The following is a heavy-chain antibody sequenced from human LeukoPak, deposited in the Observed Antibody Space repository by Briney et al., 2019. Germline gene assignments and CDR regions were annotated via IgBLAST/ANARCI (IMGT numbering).Heavy chain of an antibody. Sequence: ASVKVSCKASGYTFTGYYMHWVRQAPGQGLEWMGWINPNSGGTNYAQKFQGRVTMTRDTSISTAYMELSRLRSDDTAVYYCARESLKWEPGKFDPWGQGTLLTVSS. CDR3: ARESLKWEPGKFDP. CDR2: INPNSGGT. CDR1: GYTFTGYY. D-gene: IGHD1-26*01. J-gene: IGHJ5*02. V-gene: IGHV1-2*02.